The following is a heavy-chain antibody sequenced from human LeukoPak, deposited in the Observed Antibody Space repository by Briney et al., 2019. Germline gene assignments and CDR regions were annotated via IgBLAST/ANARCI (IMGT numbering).Heavy chain of an antibody. J-gene: IGHJ4*02. CDR3: AQSGYDSSGYYGFDFDY. CDR1: GFSLSTRGVG. Sequence: SGPTLVNPTQTLTLTCTFSGFSLSTRGVGVGWIRQPPGKALEWLALIYWNDDKRYSPSLKSRLTITKDTSKNQVVLTMTNMDPVDTATYYCAQSGYDSSGYYGFDFDYWGQGTLVTVSS. D-gene: IGHD3-22*01. V-gene: IGHV2-5*01. CDR2: IYWNDDK.